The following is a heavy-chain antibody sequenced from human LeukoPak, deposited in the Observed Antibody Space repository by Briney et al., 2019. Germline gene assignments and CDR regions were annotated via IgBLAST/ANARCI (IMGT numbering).Heavy chain of an antibody. J-gene: IGHJ4*02. CDR1: GFTVGDNY. D-gene: IGHD6-13*01. CDR2: IYSGGST. V-gene: IGHV3-53*01. CDR3: ARALSSRGWYYFDY. Sequence: GGSLRLSCAASGFTVGDNYMSWVRQAPGKGLEWVSVIYSGGSTYYADSVKGRFTISRDNSKSTLYLQMNSLRAEDTAVYYCARALSSRGWYYFDYWGQGTLVTVSS.